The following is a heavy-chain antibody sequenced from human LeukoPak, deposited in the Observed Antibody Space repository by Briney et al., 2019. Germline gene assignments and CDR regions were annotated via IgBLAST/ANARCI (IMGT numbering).Heavy chain of an antibody. V-gene: IGHV3-43*02. CDR3: AKVAVHYYDSSGINEGGGY. D-gene: IGHD3-22*01. CDR2: ISGDGGST. J-gene: IGHJ4*02. Sequence: GGSLRLSCAASGFTFDYYAMHWVRQAPGKGLEWVSLISGDGGSTYYADSVKGRFTISRDNSKNSLYLQMNSLRTEDTALYYCAKVAVHYYDSSGINEGGGYWGQGTLVTVSS. CDR1: GFTFDYYA.